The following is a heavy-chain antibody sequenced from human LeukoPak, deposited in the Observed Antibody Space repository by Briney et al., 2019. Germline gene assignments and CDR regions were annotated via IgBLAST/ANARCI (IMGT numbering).Heavy chain of an antibody. J-gene: IGHJ4*02. CDR2: ISSSSSYI. CDR1: GFTFSSYS. V-gene: IGHV3-21*01. CDR3: ASDASPDGDY. Sequence: PGGSLRLSCAASGFTFSSYSMNWVRQAPGKGLEWVSSISSSSSYIYYADSVKGRFTISRDNSKNTLYLQMNSLRAEDTAVYYCASDASPDGDYWGQGTLVTVSS. D-gene: IGHD5-24*01.